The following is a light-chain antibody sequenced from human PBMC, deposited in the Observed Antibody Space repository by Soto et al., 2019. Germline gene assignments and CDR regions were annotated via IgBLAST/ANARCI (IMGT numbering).Light chain of an antibody. V-gene: IGKV1-39*01. J-gene: IGKJ1*01. Sequence: MTQSPSSLSASVGDRVTITCRASQSISSYLNWYQQKPGKAPKLLIYAASSLQSGVPSRFSGSGSGTDFTLTISSLQPEDFATYYCQQSYSTPKTFGQVTKVDI. CDR2: AAS. CDR3: QQSYSTPKT. CDR1: QSISSY.